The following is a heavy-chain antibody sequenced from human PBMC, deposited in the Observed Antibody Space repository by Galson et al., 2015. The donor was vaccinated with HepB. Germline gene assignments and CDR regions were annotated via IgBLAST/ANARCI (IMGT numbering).Heavy chain of an antibody. Sequence: SVKVSCKASGYTFTSYGISWVRQAPGQGLEWMGWISAYNGNTNYAQKLQGRVTMTTDTSTSTAYMELRSLRSDDTAVYYCARDLNYRGGYSYGLFDQYYYYGMDVWGQGTTVTVSS. J-gene: IGHJ6*02. CDR3: ARDLNYRGGYSYGLFDQYYYYGMDV. D-gene: IGHD5-18*01. V-gene: IGHV1-18*01. CDR1: GYTFTSYG. CDR2: ISAYNGNT.